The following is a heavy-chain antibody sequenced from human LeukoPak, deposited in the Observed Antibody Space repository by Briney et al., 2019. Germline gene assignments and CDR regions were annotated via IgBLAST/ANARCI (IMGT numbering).Heavy chain of an antibody. CDR2: ISDNGGTT. V-gene: IGHV3-23*01. CDR1: GFTFSNYA. D-gene: IGHD3-10*01. CDR3: AKLPYGSGSYPLDY. Sequence: GGSLRLSCAASGFTFSNYAMSWVRQAPGKGLEWVSTISDNGGTTYYADSVKGRFTSSRDNSKNTLYLQMNSLRADDTAVYYCAKLPYGSGSYPLDYWGQGILVTVSS. J-gene: IGHJ4*02.